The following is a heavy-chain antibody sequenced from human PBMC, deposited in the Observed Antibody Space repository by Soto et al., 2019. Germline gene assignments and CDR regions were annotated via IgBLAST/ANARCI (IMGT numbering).Heavy chain of an antibody. CDR1: GYSFTSYW. CDR3: ARPYCSGGSCYHGMDV. Sequence: GESLKISCKGSGYSFTSYWIGWVRQIPGKGLEWMGNIYPGDSDTSYSPSFQGQVTISADNSISTAYLQWSSLKASDTAIYYCARPYCSGGSCYHGMDVWGQGTTVTVSS. D-gene: IGHD2-15*01. J-gene: IGHJ6*02. CDR2: IYPGDSDT. V-gene: IGHV5-51*01.